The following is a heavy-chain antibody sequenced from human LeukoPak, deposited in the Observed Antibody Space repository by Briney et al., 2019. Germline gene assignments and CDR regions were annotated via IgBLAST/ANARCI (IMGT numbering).Heavy chain of an antibody. CDR2: IYSGGST. CDR1: GFTVRNNY. V-gene: IGHV3-66*01. Sequence: GGSLRLSCAASGFTVRNNYMSWVRQAPGKGLEWVALIYSGGSTYYADFVKGRFTISRDNSKNTLYLQMSSLRAEDTAVYYCAGFSHKGVWGQGTTVTVS. CDR3: AGFSHKGV. J-gene: IGHJ6*02.